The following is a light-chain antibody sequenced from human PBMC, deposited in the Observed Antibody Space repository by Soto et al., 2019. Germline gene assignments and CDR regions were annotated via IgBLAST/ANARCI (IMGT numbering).Light chain of an antibody. Sequence: QSVLTQPASVSGSPGQSITISCTGTSSDVGVYNYVSWYQQHPGKAPKVMIYEVNNRPSGVSNRFSGSKSGNTASLTISGLQAEDQADYYCSSYAGSNNSVVFGGGTKLTVL. J-gene: IGLJ2*01. CDR2: EVN. CDR3: SSYAGSNNSVV. CDR1: SSDVGVYNY. V-gene: IGLV2-14*01.